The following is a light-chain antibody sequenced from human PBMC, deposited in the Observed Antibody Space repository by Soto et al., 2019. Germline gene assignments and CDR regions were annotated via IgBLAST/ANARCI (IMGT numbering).Light chain of an antibody. CDR2: AAS. CDR3: QQSSEATWT. V-gene: IGKV1-39*01. J-gene: IGKJ1*01. Sequence: DIQMTQSPPYVSASVGDRVTISCRASQSISSYLNWYQQKPGKAPKLLIYAASSLQSGVPSRFSGSGSGTDFTLTISSLQPEDFATYYCQQSSEATWTFGQGTKVEIK. CDR1: QSISSY.